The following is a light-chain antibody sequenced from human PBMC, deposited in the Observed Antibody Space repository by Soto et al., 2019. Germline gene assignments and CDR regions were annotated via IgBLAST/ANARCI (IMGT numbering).Light chain of an antibody. CDR2: AAS. CDR3: QQSSSTPVT. Sequence: DIQMTQSPSSLSASVGDRVTITCRASPSISSYLNWYLQKPGKGPTLLIYAASSLYSGVPSRFSGSGSGTDFTLTISSLEPEDFATYYCQQSSSTPVTFGQGTKVEIK. V-gene: IGKV1-39*01. J-gene: IGKJ1*01. CDR1: PSISSY.